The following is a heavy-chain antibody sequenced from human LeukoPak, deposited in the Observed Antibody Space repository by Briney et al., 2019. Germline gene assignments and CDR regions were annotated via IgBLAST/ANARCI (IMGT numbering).Heavy chain of an antibody. V-gene: IGHV3-66*01. CDR1: GFCVRNYY. D-gene: IGHD2-15*01. J-gene: IGHJ5*02. Sequence: PGGSLRLSCAASGFCVRNYYMNWVRQAPGPGLEVVSVIRGSGETSYADSVKCRFTISRDESRNTVYLQMNSLRVEDTAEYFCARDREATEDWVEFDPWGQGTLVTVSS. CDR3: ARDREATEDWVEFDP. CDR2: IRGSGET.